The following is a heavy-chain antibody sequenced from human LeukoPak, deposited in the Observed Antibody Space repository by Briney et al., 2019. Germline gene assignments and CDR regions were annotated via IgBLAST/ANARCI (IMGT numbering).Heavy chain of an antibody. CDR3: ARLGTYNWNDDGFGDY. CDR2: INPSGGST. J-gene: IGHJ4*02. D-gene: IGHD1-1*01. CDR1: GYTFTSYY. Sequence: ASVKVSCKASGYTFTSYYMHWVRQAPGQGLEWMGIINPSGGSTSYAQKFQGRVTMTRDTSTSTVYMELSSLRSEDTAVYYCARLGTYNWNDDGFGDYWGQGTLVTVSS. V-gene: IGHV1-46*01.